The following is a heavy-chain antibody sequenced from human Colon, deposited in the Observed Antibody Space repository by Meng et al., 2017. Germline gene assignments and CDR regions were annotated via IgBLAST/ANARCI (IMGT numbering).Heavy chain of an antibody. CDR2: IYYSGST. J-gene: IGHJ5*02. D-gene: IGHD4-17*01. Sequence: VQVQAAGPGLVNPSQTVSLTCTVSGRSISSGDYYWSWIRQPPGKGLEWIGYIYYSGSTYSNASLKSRVTMSIDRYKNQFSLKLSSVTAADTAVYYCARDRKHYGERGWFDPWGQGTLVTVSS. CDR1: GRSISSGDYY. CDR3: ARDRKHYGERGWFDP. V-gene: IGHV4-30-4*01.